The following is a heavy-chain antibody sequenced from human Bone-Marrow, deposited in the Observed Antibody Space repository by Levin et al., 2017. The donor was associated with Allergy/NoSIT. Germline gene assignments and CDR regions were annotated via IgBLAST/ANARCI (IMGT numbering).Heavy chain of an antibody. V-gene: IGHV3-30*18. J-gene: IGHJ4*02. CDR2: ISYDGSNK. CDR1: GFTFSSYG. D-gene: IGHD3-10*01. CDR3: AKVGPDGSGSYYKVGYFDY. Sequence: GGSLRLSCAASGFTFSSYGMHWVRQAPGKGLEWVAVISYDGSNKYYADSVKGRFTISRDNSKNTLYLQMNSLRAEDTAVFYCAKVGPDGSGSYYKVGYFDYWGQGTLVTVSS.